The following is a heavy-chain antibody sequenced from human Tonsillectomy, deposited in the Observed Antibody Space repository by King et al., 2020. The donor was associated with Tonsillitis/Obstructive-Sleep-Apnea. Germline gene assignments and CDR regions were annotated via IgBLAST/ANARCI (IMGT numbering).Heavy chain of an antibody. V-gene: IGHV4-59*08. CDR1: GGSISGYY. CDR3: ARHDSSGYHWWYFDN. D-gene: IGHD3-22*01. CDR2: IFYSGST. Sequence: QLQESGPGLVKPSETLSLTCTVSGGSISGYYWSWIRQTPGKGLEWIGYIFYSGSTSYNPSLKSRVTISVDTSKNQFSLKLSSVTAADTAVYYCARHDSSGYHWWYFDNWGQGTLVTVSS. J-gene: IGHJ4*02.